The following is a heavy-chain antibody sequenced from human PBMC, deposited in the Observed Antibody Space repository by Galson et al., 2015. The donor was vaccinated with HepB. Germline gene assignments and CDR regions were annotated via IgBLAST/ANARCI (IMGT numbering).Heavy chain of an antibody. J-gene: IGHJ4*02. CDR1: GFTFSNYG. V-gene: IGHV3-30*18. D-gene: IGHD6-19*01. CDR3: AKDPYLYSALAGTMAGFDY. Sequence: SLRLSCAASGFTFSNYGMHWVRQAPGKGLEWVAVISYDGSNKYYADSVKGRFTISRDNSKNTLYLQMNSLRAEDTALYYCAKDPYLYSALAGTMAGFDYWGEGTLGTVSS. CDR2: ISYDGSNK.